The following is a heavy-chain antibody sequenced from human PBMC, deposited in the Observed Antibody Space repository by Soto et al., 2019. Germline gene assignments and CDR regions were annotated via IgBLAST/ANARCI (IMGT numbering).Heavy chain of an antibody. V-gene: IGHV3-30-3*01. CDR1: GFTFSSHA. J-gene: IGHJ6*02. CDR3: AREVVVRGVVYYGMDV. CDR2: ISYDGSNE. D-gene: IGHD3-10*01. Sequence: LRLSCAASGFTFSSHAMYWVRQAPGKGLEWVAVISYDGSNEYYADSVRGRFTISRDNSKNTLSLQMNSLRAEDTAVYYCAREVVVRGVVYYGMDVWGQGTTVTVSS.